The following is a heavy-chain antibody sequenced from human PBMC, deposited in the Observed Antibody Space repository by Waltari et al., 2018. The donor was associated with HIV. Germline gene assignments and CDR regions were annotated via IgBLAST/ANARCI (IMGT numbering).Heavy chain of an antibody. J-gene: IGHJ6*02. V-gene: IGHV3-66*01. CDR3: ASIAYCGGDCYPRGMDV. Sequence: EAQLVEYGGGLVQPGGSLRLSCAASGSPVSCNHLSWVRQAPGKGLEWVSVIYSGGSTYYADSVKGRFTISRDNSKNTLYLQMNSLRAEDTAVYYCASIAYCGGDCYPRGMDVWGQGTTVTVSS. CDR2: IYSGGST. D-gene: IGHD2-21*02. CDR1: GSPVSCNH.